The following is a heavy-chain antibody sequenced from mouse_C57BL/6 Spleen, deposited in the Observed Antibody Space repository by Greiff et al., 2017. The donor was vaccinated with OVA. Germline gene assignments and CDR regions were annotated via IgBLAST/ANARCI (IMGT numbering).Heavy chain of an antibody. CDR2: ISDGGSYT. Sequence: EVKLVESGGGLVKPGGSLKLSCAASGFTFSSYAMSWVRQTPEKRLEWVATISDGGSYTYYPDNVKGRFTISRDNAKNNLYLQMSHLKSEDTAMYYCARDLRGWDDWGQGTTLTVSS. CDR1: GFTFSSYA. D-gene: IGHD3-3*01. V-gene: IGHV5-4*01. J-gene: IGHJ2*01. CDR3: ARDLRGWDD.